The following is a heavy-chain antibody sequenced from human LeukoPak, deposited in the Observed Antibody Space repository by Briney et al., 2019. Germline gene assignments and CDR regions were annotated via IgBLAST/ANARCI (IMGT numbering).Heavy chain of an antibody. CDR2: INPNSGGT. Sequence: ASVKVSYTASGYTFTGYYMHWVRQAPGQGLEWMGWINPNSGGTNYAQKFQGRVTMTRDTSNSTAYMELSRLRSDDTAVYYCARDPGIAAAAHFDYWGQGTLVTVSS. J-gene: IGHJ4*02. V-gene: IGHV1-2*02. D-gene: IGHD6-13*01. CDR3: ARDPGIAAAAHFDY. CDR1: GYTFTGYY.